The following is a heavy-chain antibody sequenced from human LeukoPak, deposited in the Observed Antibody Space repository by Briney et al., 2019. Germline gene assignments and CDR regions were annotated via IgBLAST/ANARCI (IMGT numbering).Heavy chain of an antibody. Sequence: NPSGGSTSYAQKFQGRVTMTRDMSTSTVYMELSSLRSEDTAVYYCARGSRFLDYWGQGTLVTVSS. D-gene: IGHD3-3*01. V-gene: IGHV1-46*01. CDR3: ARGSRFLDY. J-gene: IGHJ4*02. CDR2: NPSGGST.